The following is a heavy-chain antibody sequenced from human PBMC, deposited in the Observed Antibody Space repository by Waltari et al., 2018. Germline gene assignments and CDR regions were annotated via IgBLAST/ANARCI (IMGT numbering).Heavy chain of an antibody. CDR1: GYTFTGYY. J-gene: IGHJ6*02. Sequence: QVQLVESGGGVVQPGRSLRLSCAASGYTFTGYYMHWVRQAPGQGLEWMGRINPNSGGTNYAQKLQGRVTMTRDTSISTAYMELSRLRSDDTAMYYCARGGTIFGVVHYYYYGMDVWGQGTTVTVSS. CDR2: INPNSGGT. V-gene: IGHV1-2*06. CDR3: ARGGTIFGVVHYYYYGMDV. D-gene: IGHD3-3*01.